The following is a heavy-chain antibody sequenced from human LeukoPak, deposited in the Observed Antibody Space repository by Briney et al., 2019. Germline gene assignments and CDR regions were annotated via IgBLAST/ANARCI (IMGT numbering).Heavy chain of an antibody. CDR2: IYYSGST. CDR1: GGSISSYY. CDR3: ARDVYDSGWYWDY. Sequence: SETLSLTCTVSGGSISSYYWSWIRQPPGKGLEWIGYIYYSGSTNYNPSLKSRVTISVDTSKNQFSLKLSSVTAADTAVYYCARDVYDSGWYWDYWGQGTLVTVSS. V-gene: IGHV4-59*01. D-gene: IGHD6-19*01. J-gene: IGHJ4*02.